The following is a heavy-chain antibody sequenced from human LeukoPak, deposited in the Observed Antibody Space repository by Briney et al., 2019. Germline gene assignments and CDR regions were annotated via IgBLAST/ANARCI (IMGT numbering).Heavy chain of an antibody. J-gene: IGHJ3*02. CDR3: ARSRGLRYFDWLPLNGDLMAYDAFDI. V-gene: IGHV4-39*01. D-gene: IGHD3-9*01. CDR1: GGSISSSSYY. CDR2: IYYSGST. Sequence: SETLSLTCTVSGGSISSSSYYSGWIRQPPGKGLEWSGCIYYSGSTYYNPSLKSRVTISVDTSKNQFSLKLSSVTAADTAVYYCARSRGLRYFDWLPLNGDLMAYDAFDIWGQGTMVTVSS.